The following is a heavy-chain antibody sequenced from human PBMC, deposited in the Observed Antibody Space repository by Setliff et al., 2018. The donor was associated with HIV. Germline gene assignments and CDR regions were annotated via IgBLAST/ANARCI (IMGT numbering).Heavy chain of an antibody. V-gene: IGHV4-61*01. D-gene: IGHD1-26*01. Sequence: SETLSLTCTVSGGSISSSSYYWSWIRQTPGKGLEWIGHIYYIGDTNYNPSLKSRLTMSVDTSKNQFSLRLTSVSAADTAVYFCARVSSANYYAEHFYFMDVWGKGTTVTVS. CDR1: GGSISSSSYY. CDR3: ARVSSANYYAEHFYFMDV. CDR2: IYYIGDT. J-gene: IGHJ6*03.